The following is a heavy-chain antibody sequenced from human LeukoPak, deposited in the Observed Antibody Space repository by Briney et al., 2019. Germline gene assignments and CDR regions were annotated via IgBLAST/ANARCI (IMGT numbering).Heavy chain of an antibody. V-gene: IGHV3-30*18. CDR3: AKDGNFRVPGED. Sequence: PGRSLRLSCAASGFTFSSYGMHWVRQAPGKGLEWVAVISYDGSKKYYADSVKGRFTISRDNSKNTLYLQMNSLRAEDTAVYYCAKDGNFRVPGEDWGQGTLVTVSS. CDR2: ISYDGSKK. D-gene: IGHD1-7*01. CDR1: GFTFSSYG. J-gene: IGHJ4*02.